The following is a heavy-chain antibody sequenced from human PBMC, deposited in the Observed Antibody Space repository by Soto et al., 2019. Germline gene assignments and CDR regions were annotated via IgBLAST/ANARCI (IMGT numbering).Heavy chain of an antibody. CDR2: ISNGGDT. CDR3: AREPRYCRGGSCSITGDAYDI. J-gene: IGHJ3*02. CDR1: GFIVSSTY. Sequence: EVQLVESGGGLVQPGGSLRLSCAASGFIVSSTYMSWVRQAPGKGLEWVSVISNGGDTHYADSVKGRFSLSRDISKDTLKLEMSSLSAEDTAVYYCAREPRYCRGGSCSITGDAYDIWGQGTMVTVSS. D-gene: IGHD2-15*01. V-gene: IGHV3-66*01.